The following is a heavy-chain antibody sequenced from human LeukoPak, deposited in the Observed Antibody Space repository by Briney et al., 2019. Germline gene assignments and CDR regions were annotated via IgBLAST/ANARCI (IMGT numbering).Heavy chain of an antibody. V-gene: IGHV1-18*01. Sequence: ASVKVSCKASGYSFPSYGISWVRQAPGQGLEWMGWISACIGNTNYAQKLQSRVTMTTDTSTSTAYMELRSLRSDDTAVYYCARSIVATTYFDYWGQGTLVTVSS. CDR1: GYSFPSYG. CDR3: ARSIVATTYFDY. D-gene: IGHD5-12*01. J-gene: IGHJ4*02. CDR2: ISACIGNT.